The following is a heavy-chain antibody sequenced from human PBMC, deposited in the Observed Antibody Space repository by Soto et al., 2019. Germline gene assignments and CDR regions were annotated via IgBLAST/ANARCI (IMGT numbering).Heavy chain of an antibody. J-gene: IGHJ4*02. D-gene: IGHD3-9*01. Sequence: QVQLQQWGAGLLKPSETLSLTCAVYGGSFSGYYWSWIRQPPGKGLEWIGEINHSGSTNYNPSLMGRVTISVDTSKNQFSRKLSSVTAADTAVYYCARGTLHYDILTGYYFDYWGQGTLVTVSS. CDR2: INHSGST. CDR1: GGSFSGYY. CDR3: ARGTLHYDILTGYYFDY. V-gene: IGHV4-34*01.